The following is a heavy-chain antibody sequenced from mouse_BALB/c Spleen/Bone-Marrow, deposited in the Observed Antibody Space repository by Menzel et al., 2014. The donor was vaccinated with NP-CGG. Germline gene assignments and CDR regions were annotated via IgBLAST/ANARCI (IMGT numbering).Heavy chain of an antibody. J-gene: IGHJ3*01. Sequence: EVKLVESGGGLVQPGESLKLSCGSNEYEFPSHDMSWVRKTPEKRLELVAAINSDGGSTFYPDTMERRFIISRDNTKXTLYLQMSSLRSEDTALYYCARQGDYVISWFAYWGQGTLVTVSA. D-gene: IGHD1-1*01. V-gene: IGHV5-2*01. CDR1: EYEFPSHD. CDR2: INSDGGST. CDR3: ARQGDYVISWFAY.